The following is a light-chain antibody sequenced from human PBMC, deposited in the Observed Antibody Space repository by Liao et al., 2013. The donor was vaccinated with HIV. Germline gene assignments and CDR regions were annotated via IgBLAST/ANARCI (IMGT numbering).Light chain of an antibody. CDR2: YNI. CDR3: QVWDSDSDHVV. CDR1: NIGRKG. V-gene: IGLV3-21*04. Sequence: SYVLTQPPSVSVAPGETARIACGGNNIGRKGVHWYQQKSGQAPVLVIYYNIDRPSGIPERFSGSNSGSTATLTISRVDAGDEADYYCQVWDSDSDHVVFGGGTKLTVL. J-gene: IGLJ2*01.